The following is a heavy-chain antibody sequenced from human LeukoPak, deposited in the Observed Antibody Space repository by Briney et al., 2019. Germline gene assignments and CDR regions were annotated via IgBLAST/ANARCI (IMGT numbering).Heavy chain of an antibody. CDR1: GFTFSSHW. J-gene: IGHJ4*02. CDR3: ARDLSGIAGYTYGRGIDY. CDR2: IKKDGSEK. V-gene: IGHV3-7*01. D-gene: IGHD5-18*01. Sequence: GGSLRLSCAASGFTFSSHWMSWVRQAPGKGLEWVANIKKDGSEKYYVDAVKGRFTISRDNAKTSLYLQMNSLRTEDTAVYYCARDLSGIAGYTYGRGIDYWGQGTLVTVSS.